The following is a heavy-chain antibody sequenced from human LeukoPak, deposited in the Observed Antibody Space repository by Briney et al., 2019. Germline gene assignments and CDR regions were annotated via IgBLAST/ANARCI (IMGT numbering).Heavy chain of an antibody. V-gene: IGHV5-51*01. CDR3: ARPQGYYYDSSGYFDAFDI. CDR2: IYPGDSDT. D-gene: IGHD3-22*01. CDR1: GYSFTSYW. J-gene: IGHJ3*02. Sequence: GESLQISCKGSGYSFTSYWIGWVRQLPGKGLEWMGIIYPGDSDTIYSPSFQGQVTISADKSISTAYLQWSSLKASDTAMYYCARPQGYYYDSSGYFDAFDIWGQGTMVTVSS.